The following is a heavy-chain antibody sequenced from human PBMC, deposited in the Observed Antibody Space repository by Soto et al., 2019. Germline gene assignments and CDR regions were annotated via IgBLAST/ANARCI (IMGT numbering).Heavy chain of an antibody. CDR1: GFSFSGSY. V-gene: IGHV3-7*01. CDR2: IDPSGTKK. Sequence: EVQLVESGGGLVQPGGSLRLSCAASGFSFSGSYMSWVRQVPGKGLEGVANIDPSGTKKYYVGSVTGRFTISRDNAKNSLYLHMNSLRAEDTAEYYCARELIVGPAEYFQHWGQGTLVTVSS. J-gene: IGHJ1*01. D-gene: IGHD1-26*01. CDR3: ARELIVGPAEYFQH.